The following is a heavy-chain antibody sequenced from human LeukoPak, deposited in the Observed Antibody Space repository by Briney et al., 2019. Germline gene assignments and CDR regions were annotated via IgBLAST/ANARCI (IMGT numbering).Heavy chain of an antibody. CDR2: INHSGST. V-gene: IGHV4-34*01. CDR3: ARGHSSSSEFDY. J-gene: IGHJ4*02. CDR1: GGSFSGYY. Sequence: PSETLSLTCAVYGGSFSGYYWSWIRQPPGKGLEWIGEINHSGSTNYNPSLKSRVTISVDTSKNQFSLKLSSVTAADTAVYYCARGHSSSSEFDYWGQGTLVTVSS. D-gene: IGHD6-6*01.